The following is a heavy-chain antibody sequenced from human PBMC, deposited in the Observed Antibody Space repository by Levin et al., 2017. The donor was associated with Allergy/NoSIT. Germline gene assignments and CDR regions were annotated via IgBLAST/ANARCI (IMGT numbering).Heavy chain of an antibody. V-gene: IGHV4-4*02. CDR1: GGSISSSNW. D-gene: IGHD6-19*01. CDR3: ARNRDYSSGWYIDY. CDR2: IYHSGST. J-gene: IGHJ4*02. Sequence: SCAVSGGSISSSNWWSWVRQPPGKGLEWIGEIYHSGSTNYNPSLKSRVTISVDKSKNQFSLKLSSVTAADTAVYYCARNRDYSSGWYIDYWGQGTLVTVSS.